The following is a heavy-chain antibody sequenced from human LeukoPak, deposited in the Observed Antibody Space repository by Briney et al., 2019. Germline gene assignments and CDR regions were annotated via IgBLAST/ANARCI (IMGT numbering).Heavy chain of an antibody. D-gene: IGHD3-10*01. J-gene: IGHJ4*02. CDR1: GGSFSGYY. CDR3: ARGQSYYYGSGSYYRD. V-gene: IGHV4-34*01. Sequence: PSETLSLTCAVYGGSFSGYYWSWIRQPPGKGLEWIGEINHSGSTNYNPSLKSRVTISVDTSNNQFSLKLSSVTAADTAVYYCARGQSYYYGSGSYYRDWGQGTLVTVSS. CDR2: INHSGST.